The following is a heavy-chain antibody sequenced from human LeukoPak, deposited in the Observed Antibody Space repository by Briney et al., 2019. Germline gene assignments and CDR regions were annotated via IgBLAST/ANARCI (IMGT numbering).Heavy chain of an antibody. J-gene: IGHJ6*04. CDR2: FIPILGTA. CDR3: AAIPVFGVVLHQEPV. D-gene: IGHD3-3*01. V-gene: IGHV1-69*10. Sequence: SVKVSCKASGATFSDYALNWVRQAPGQGLEWMGVFIPILGTANSTQKFHDRLTITADMSTNTAHMELSSLRSEDTAVYFCAAIPVFGVVLHQEPVWGKGTTVTVSS. CDR1: GATFSDYA.